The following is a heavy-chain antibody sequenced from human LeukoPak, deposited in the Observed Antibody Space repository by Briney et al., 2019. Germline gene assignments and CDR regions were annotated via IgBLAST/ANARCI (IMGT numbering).Heavy chain of an antibody. CDR1: GFTFSSYS. J-gene: IGHJ4*02. CDR3: AKDFGFMVTTPDY. D-gene: IGHD4-17*01. CDR2: ISSSSSYI. Sequence: GGSLRLSCAASGFTFSSYSMNWVRQAPGKGLEWVSSISSSSSYIYYADSVKGRFTISRDNAKNSLYLQMNSLRAEDTAVYYCAKDFGFMVTTPDYWGQGTLVTVSS. V-gene: IGHV3-21*01.